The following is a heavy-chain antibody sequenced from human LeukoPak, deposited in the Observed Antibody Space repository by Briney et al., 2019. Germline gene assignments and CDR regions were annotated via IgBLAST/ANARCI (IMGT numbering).Heavy chain of an antibody. J-gene: IGHJ4*02. CDR1: GYTFTGHY. D-gene: IGHD2-15*01. CDR3: ARDLGWPPTG. V-gene: IGHV1-2*02. CDR2: INPNNGGT. Sequence: ASVKVSCKASGYTFTGHYMHWVRQAPGQGLEWMGWINPNNGGTNYAQKFQGRVTMTRDTSNSTGYMELSRLTSDDTAVYYCARDLGWPPTGWGQGTLVTVSS.